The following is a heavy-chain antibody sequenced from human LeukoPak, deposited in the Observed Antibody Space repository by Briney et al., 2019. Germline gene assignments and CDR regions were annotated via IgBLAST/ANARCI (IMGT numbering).Heavy chain of an antibody. V-gene: IGHV3-9*01. CDR3: AKGGGSGSLDV. D-gene: IGHD3-10*01. CDR1: GFTFSNAW. CDR2: ISWNSGSI. J-gene: IGHJ6*02. Sequence: GGSLRLSCATSGFTFSNAWMNWVRQAPGKGLELVSGISWNSGSIGYADSVKGRFTISRDNAKNSLYLQMNSLRAEDTALYYCAKGGGSGSLDVWGQGTTVTVSS.